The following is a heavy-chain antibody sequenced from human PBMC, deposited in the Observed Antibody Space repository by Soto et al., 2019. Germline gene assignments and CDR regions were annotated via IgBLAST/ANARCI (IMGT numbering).Heavy chain of an antibody. CDR1: GCTVCDYG. CDR2: IRSKSYGKTT. Sequence: LRLFCSASGCTVCDYGMTWFRQAPGKGLEWVGLIRSKSYGKTTEYAASATDRFTISRDDSKRIAYLQMNSLKADDTAVYYCTRERWGYGDYRWDFDLWGHGTLVTGSS. J-gene: IGHJ2*01. V-gene: IGHV3-49*03. CDR3: TRERWGYGDYRWDFDL. D-gene: IGHD4-17*01.